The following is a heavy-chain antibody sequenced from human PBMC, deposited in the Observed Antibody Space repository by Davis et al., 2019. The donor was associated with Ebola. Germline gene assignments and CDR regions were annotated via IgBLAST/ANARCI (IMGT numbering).Heavy chain of an antibody. V-gene: IGHV3-23*01. CDR3: ARDEGDYGDYEAVDY. J-gene: IGHJ4*02. D-gene: IGHD4-17*01. CDR2: IDSSGQWT. Sequence: GESLKISCAASGFTFSSYWMSWVRQAPGKGLVWVSSIDSSGQWTYYADSVKGRFTISRDNSKNTLYLQMNSLRAEDTAVYYCARDEGDYGDYEAVDYWGQGTLVTVSS. CDR1: GFTFSSYW.